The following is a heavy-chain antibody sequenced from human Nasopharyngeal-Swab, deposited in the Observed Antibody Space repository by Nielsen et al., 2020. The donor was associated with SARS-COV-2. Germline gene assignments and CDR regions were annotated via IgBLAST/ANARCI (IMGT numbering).Heavy chain of an antibody. J-gene: IGHJ6*03. Sequence: GALRLSCTASGFTFGDYAMNWFRQAQGKGLEWVTYIRNKDYGGTTEYAASVRGRFTISRDDSKNIAYLQMNSLTTGDTAVYYCTRDFPFSVDTATRGYMDVWGKGTTVTVSS. V-gene: IGHV3-49*03. D-gene: IGHD5-18*01. CDR3: TRDFPFSVDTATRGYMDV. CDR2: IRNKDYGGTT. CDR1: GFTFGDYA.